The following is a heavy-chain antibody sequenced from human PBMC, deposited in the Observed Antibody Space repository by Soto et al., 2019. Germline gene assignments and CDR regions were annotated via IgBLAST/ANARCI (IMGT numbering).Heavy chain of an antibody. CDR1: GGSFSGYY. J-gene: IGHJ4*02. V-gene: IGHV4-59*08. D-gene: IGHD5-12*01. Sequence: PSETLSLTCAVYGGSFSGYYWSWVRQPPGKGLEWIGYIYYSGSSYSNPSLKSRVTMSADTSNNQFSLKLSSVTAADTAVYFCARQDDKSGSTSWGQGTLVTVSS. CDR2: IYYSGSS. CDR3: ARQDDKSGSTS.